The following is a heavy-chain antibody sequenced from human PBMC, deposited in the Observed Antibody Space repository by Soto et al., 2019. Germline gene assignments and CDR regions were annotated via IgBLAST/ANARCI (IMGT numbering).Heavy chain of an antibody. J-gene: IGHJ6*02. CDR2: ISAYNGNT. CDR3: ARPRGLVAYCGGDCFGQMDV. V-gene: IGHV1-18*04. CDR1: GYTFTSYG. D-gene: IGHD2-21*02. Sequence: ASVKVSCKASGYTFTSYGISWVRQAPGQGLEWMGWISAYNGNTNYAQKLQGRVTMTTDTSTSTAYMELRSLRSDDTAVYYCARPRGLVAYCGGDCFGQMDVWGQGPTVTVSS.